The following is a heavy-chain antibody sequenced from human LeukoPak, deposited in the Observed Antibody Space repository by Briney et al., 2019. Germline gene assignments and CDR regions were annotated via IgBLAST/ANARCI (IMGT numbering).Heavy chain of an antibody. CDR3: ARLHYDVLTGPFDY. D-gene: IGHD3-9*01. CDR2: ISGSGGST. CDR1: GFTFSSYA. J-gene: IGHJ4*02. V-gene: IGHV3-23*01. Sequence: GGSLRLSCAASGFTFSSYAMSWVRQAPGKGLEWVSAISGSGGSTYYADSVKGRFTISRENSKNTLWLQMNSVRAEDTAVYYCARLHYDVLTGPFDYWGQGTLVTVSS.